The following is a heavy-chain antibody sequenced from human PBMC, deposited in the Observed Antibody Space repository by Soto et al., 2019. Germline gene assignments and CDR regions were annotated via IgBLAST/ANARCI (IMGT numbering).Heavy chain of an antibody. CDR2: INHSGST. CDR1: GGSFSGYC. V-gene: IGHV4-34*01. Sequence: SETLSLTCAVYGGSFSGYCWSWVRQPPGKGLEWIGEINHSGSTNYNPSLKSRVTISVDTSKNQFSLKLSSVTAADTAVYYCARRIYYYYYYMDVWGKGTTVTVSS. CDR3: ARRIYYYYYYMDV. J-gene: IGHJ6*03.